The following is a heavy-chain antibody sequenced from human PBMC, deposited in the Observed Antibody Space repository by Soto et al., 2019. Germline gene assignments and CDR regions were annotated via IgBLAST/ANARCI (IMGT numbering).Heavy chain of an antibody. D-gene: IGHD2-21*01. CDR3: AKSLLFVDHGYMDV. Sequence: SVKVSCKASVGSFTSYSFTWVRQAPGQGLEWMGRIIPIQGKANYALKFQDRVTITADRSTRTVYMELTSLRPEDTAVYFCAKSLLFVDHGYMDVWGKGTTVTVS. J-gene: IGHJ6*03. CDR2: IIPIQGKA. CDR1: VGSFTSYS. V-gene: IGHV1-69*02.